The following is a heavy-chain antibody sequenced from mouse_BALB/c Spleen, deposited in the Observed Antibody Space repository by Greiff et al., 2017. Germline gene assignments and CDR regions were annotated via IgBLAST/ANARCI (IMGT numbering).Heavy chain of an antibody. Sequence: VQLQQSGPELVRPGVSVKISCKGSGYTFTDYAMHWVKQSHAKSLEWIGVISTYYGNTNYNQKFKGKATMTVDKSSSTAYMELARLTSEDSAIYYCARDYGSSSYAMDYWGQGTSVTVSS. V-gene: IGHV1-67*01. CDR1: GYTFTDYA. D-gene: IGHD1-1*01. CDR2: ISTYYGNT. J-gene: IGHJ4*01. CDR3: ARDYGSSSYAMDY.